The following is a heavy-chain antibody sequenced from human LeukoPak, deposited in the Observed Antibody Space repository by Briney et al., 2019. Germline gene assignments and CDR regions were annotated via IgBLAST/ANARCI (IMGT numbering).Heavy chain of an antibody. D-gene: IGHD1-26*01. CDR2: IYYSGST. Sequence: KPSETLSLTCTVSGGSISRYYWSWIRQPPGKGLEWIGYIYYSGSTNYNPSLKSRVTISVDTSKNQFSLKLSSVTAADTAVYYCARESVGAFDYWGQGTLVTVSS. CDR3: ARESVGAFDY. CDR1: GGSISRYY. V-gene: IGHV4-59*01. J-gene: IGHJ4*02.